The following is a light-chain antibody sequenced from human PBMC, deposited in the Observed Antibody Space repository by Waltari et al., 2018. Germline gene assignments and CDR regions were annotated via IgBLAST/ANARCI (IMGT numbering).Light chain of an antibody. V-gene: IGLV2-14*01. CDR1: SSDVGNYDY. J-gene: IGLJ1*01. CDR2: DVR. CDR3: SSYTSSDTYV. Sequence: QSALTQPASVSGSPGQSITLSCTGTSSDVGNYDYVSWYQQYSGKAPKLMSYDVRHRPSGVFERCSGSKSGNTASLTISGLQAEDEADYYCSSYTSSDTYVFGTGTKVTVL.